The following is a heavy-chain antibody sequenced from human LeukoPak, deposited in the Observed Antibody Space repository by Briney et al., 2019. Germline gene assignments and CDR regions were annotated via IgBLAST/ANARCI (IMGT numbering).Heavy chain of an antibody. CDR2: ISSSSSYI. Sequence: GGSLRLSCAASGFTFSSYSMNWVRQAPGKGLEWVSSISSSSSYIYYADSVKGRFTISRDNAKNSLYLQMNSLRAEDTAVYYCASIPFKLTGDSYWGQGTLVTVSS. CDR1: GFTFSSYS. D-gene: IGHD7-27*01. CDR3: ASIPFKLTGDSY. J-gene: IGHJ4*02. V-gene: IGHV3-21*01.